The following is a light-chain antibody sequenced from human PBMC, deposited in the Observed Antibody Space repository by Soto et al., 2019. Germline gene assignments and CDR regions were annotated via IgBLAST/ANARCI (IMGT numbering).Light chain of an antibody. J-gene: IGLJ1*01. CDR1: SSDVGGYNY. CDR3: SSYTSSSTYV. CDR2: EVS. V-gene: IGLV2-14*01. Sequence: QSALTQPASVSGSPGQSITISCTGTSSDVGGYNYVSWYQQHPGKAPKLMIYEVSNRPSGVSNRFSGSKSGNTASLTISGRHAEDEADYYCSSYTSSSTYVFGTGTKLTVL.